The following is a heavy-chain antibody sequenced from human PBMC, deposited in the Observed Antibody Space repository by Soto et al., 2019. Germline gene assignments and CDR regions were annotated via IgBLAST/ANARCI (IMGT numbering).Heavy chain of an antibody. Sequence: AASVKVSCKASGYTFTSSGISWVRQAPGQGLGWMGWISAYNGNKNYAQKLQGRVTMTTDTSKSTAYMELRSLRSDDTAVYYCARGGGGIVVVVAATRDYYYGMDVWGQGTTVTVSS. D-gene: IGHD2-15*01. CDR2: ISAYNGNK. CDR1: GYTFTSSG. J-gene: IGHJ6*02. V-gene: IGHV1-18*01. CDR3: ARGGGGIVVVVAATRDYYYGMDV.